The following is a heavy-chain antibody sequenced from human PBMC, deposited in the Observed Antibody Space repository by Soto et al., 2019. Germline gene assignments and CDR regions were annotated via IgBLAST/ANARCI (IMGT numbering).Heavy chain of an antibody. CDR2: ISGSGGST. D-gene: IGHD6-6*01. CDR3: SKSECSSLSRDY. Sequence: EVQLLESGGGLVQPVGSLRLSCAASGFTFSSYAMSWVRQAPGKGLEWVTGISGSGGSTYYADSVKGRFTISRDKSKNTLYLQMNTLRAEDTAVYYCSKSECSSLSRDYWCQGTLVTVSS. V-gene: IGHV3-23*01. J-gene: IGHJ4*02. CDR1: GFTFSSYA.